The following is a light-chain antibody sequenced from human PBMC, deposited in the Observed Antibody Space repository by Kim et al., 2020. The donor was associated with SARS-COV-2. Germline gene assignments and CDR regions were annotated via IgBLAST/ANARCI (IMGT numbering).Light chain of an antibody. CDR3: QVWDSLVV. Sequence: VSVAPGKTARITGGGNNIGSKSVHWYQQKPGQAPVLVIYYDSDRPSGIPERFSGSNSGNTATLTISRVEAGDEADYYCQVWDSLVVFGGGTQLTVL. J-gene: IGLJ2*01. V-gene: IGLV3-21*04. CDR1: NIGSKS. CDR2: YDS.